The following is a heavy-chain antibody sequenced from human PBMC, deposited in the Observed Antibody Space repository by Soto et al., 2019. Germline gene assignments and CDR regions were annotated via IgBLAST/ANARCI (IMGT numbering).Heavy chain of an antibody. Sequence: EVQLVESGGALVQPGGSLRLSCAVSGLSFTTHEMNWVRQAPGKGLEWISFMRSSDNSIYYADSVQGRFTISRDDSKNSLYLQMNSQRVEDTAIYYCASSGWGTTGTPYLDDWDQGTLVTVSS. D-gene: IGHD1-1*01. CDR3: ASSGWGTTGTPYLDD. J-gene: IGHJ4*02. V-gene: IGHV3-48*03. CDR2: MRSSDNSI. CDR1: GLSFTTHE.